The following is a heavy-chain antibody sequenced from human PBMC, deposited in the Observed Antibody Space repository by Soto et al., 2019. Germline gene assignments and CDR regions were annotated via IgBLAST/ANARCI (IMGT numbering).Heavy chain of an antibody. J-gene: IGHJ4*02. D-gene: IGHD4-4*01. CDR2: INGGNGNT. CDR3: ARELQGLYYFDY. Sequence: ASVKVSCKSSEYTFTSYTMHWVRQAPGQRLEWMGWINGGNGNTKYSQKFQGRVTITRDTSASTAYMELSSLRSDDTAVYYCARELQGLYYFDYWGQGTLVTVSS. V-gene: IGHV1-3*01. CDR1: EYTFTSYT.